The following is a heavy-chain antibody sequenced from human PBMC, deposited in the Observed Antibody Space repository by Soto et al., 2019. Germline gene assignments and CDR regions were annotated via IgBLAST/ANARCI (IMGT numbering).Heavy chain of an antibody. CDR1: GFTFSSYA. J-gene: IGHJ6*02. CDR3: AKAIVGATPARYYYGLDV. Sequence: PGGSLRLSCAASGFTFSSYAMSWVRQAPGKGLEWVSASSGSGGRTYYADSVKGRFTISRDNSKNTLYLQMNSLRAEDTAVYYCAKAIVGATPARYYYGLDVWGPGTTLTVSS. CDR2: SSGSGGRT. V-gene: IGHV3-23*01. D-gene: IGHD1-26*01.